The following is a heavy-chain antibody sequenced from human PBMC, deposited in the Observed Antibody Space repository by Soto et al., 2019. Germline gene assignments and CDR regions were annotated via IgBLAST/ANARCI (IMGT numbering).Heavy chain of an antibody. Sequence: QVQLVQSGAEVKKPGASVKVSCKASGYTFTSYDINWVRQATGQGLEWKGWMNPNSGNTGYAQKFQGRVTMTRNTSISTAYMELSSLGSEDTAVYYCARGLFTRGVNWFDPWGQGTRVTVSS. J-gene: IGHJ5*02. CDR2: MNPNSGNT. CDR3: ARGLFTRGVNWFDP. D-gene: IGHD3-10*01. V-gene: IGHV1-8*01. CDR1: GYTFTSYD.